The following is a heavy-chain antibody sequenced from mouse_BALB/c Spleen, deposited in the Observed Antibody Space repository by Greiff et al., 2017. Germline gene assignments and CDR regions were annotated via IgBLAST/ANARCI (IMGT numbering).Heavy chain of an antibody. V-gene: IGHV5-12-2*01. J-gene: IGHJ2*01. Sequence: EVQVVESGGGLVQPGGSLKLSCAASGFTFSSYTMSWVRQTPEKRLEWVAYISNGGGSTYYPDTVKGRFTISRDNAKNTLYLQMSSLKSEDTAMYYCARGGTLGYFDYWGQGTTLTVSS. CDR2: ISNGGGST. CDR3: ARGGTLGYFDY. D-gene: IGHD3-3*01. CDR1: GFTFSSYT.